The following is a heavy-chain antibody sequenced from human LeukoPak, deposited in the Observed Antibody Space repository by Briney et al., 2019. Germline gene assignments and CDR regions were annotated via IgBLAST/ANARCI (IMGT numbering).Heavy chain of an antibody. D-gene: IGHD2-15*01. CDR1: GFTFSSYG. J-gene: IGHJ6*02. CDR2: ISYDGSNK. V-gene: IGHV3-30*03. Sequence: GGSLRLSCAASGFTFSSYGMHWVRQAPGKGLEWVAVISYDGSNKYYADSVKGRFTISRDDSKNTLYLQMNSLRAEDTAVYYCARGTGCTGGSCSYYGMDVWGQGTTVTVSS. CDR3: ARGTGCTGGSCSYYGMDV.